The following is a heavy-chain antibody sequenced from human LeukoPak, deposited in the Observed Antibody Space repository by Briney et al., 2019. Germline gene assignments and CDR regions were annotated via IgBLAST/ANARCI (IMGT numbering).Heavy chain of an antibody. V-gene: IGHV2-70*11. CDR2: IDWDDDK. D-gene: IGHD1-26*01. CDR3: ARSVGALDY. Sequence: TLSLTCTVSGGSISSYYWSWIRQPPGKALEWHARIDWDDDKYYSTSLKTRLTVSKDTSKNQVVLTMTNMHPVDTATYYCARSVGALDYWGQGTLVAVSS. CDR1: GGSISSYYW. J-gene: IGHJ4*02.